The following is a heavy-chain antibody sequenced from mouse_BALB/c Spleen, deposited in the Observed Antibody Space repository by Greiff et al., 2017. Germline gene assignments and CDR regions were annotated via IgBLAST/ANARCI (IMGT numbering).Heavy chain of an antibody. J-gene: IGHJ3*01. CDR3: TRKSSVEDGFAY. D-gene: IGHD3-1*01. Sequence: EVQLQQSGTVLARPGASVKMSCKASGYTFTSYWMHWVKQRPGQGLVWIGAIYPGNSDTSYNQKFKGKAKLTAVTSTSTAYMELSSLTNEDSAVYYCTRKSSVEDGFAYWGQGTLVTVSA. CDR1: GYTFTSYW. V-gene: IGHV1-5*01. CDR2: IYPGNSDT.